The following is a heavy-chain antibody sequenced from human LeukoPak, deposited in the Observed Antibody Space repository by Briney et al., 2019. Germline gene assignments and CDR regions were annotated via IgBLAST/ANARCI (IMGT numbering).Heavy chain of an antibody. CDR2: ISGSGGST. CDR1: GFTFSSYS. V-gene: IGHV3-23*01. D-gene: IGHD3-10*01. Sequence: GGSLRLSCAASGFTFSSYSMNWVRQAPGKGLEWVSAISGSGGSTYYADSVKGRFTISRDNSKNTLYLQMNSLRAEDTAVYYCAKELPWFGELLTASDYWGQGTLVTVSS. J-gene: IGHJ4*02. CDR3: AKELPWFGELLTASDY.